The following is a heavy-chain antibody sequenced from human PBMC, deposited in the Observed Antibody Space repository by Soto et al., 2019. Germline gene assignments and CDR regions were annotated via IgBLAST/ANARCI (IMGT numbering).Heavy chain of an antibody. CDR2: LTSGGSHK. D-gene: IGHD3-16*01. Sequence: QEQVVESGGGVVQPGRSLRLSCTASGFTFNNYGLHWVRQAPGKGLEWVALLTSGGSHKFYSESVKGRSTISRDDSKNTLFLQMDSLRTEDMAVYYCARGGSFDVWGRGTMVTVSS. V-gene: IGHV3-30*03. CDR3: ARGGSFDV. J-gene: IGHJ3*01. CDR1: GFTFNNYG.